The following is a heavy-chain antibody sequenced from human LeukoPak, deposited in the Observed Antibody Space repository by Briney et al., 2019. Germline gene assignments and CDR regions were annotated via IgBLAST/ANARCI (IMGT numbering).Heavy chain of an antibody. Sequence: GASVKVSCKASGYIFTSCYMHWVRQAPGQVLEWMGGIIPIFGTANYAQKFQGRVTITTDESTSTAYMELSSLRSEDTAVYYCARGGVQLDPSAYFDYWGQGTLVTVSS. CDR2: IIPIFGTA. D-gene: IGHD1-1*01. J-gene: IGHJ4*02. CDR1: GYIFTSCY. V-gene: IGHV1-69*05. CDR3: ARGGVQLDPSAYFDY.